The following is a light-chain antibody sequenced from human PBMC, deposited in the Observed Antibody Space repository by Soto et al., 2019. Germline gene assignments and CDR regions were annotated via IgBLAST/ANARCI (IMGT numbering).Light chain of an antibody. CDR2: GAS. J-gene: IGKJ2*01. CDR3: QQYGSLPYT. Sequence: ETVMTQCLGTLSASPRERVTLSGKPSQSVTNNYFAWYKQKPGQAPRLLIYGASRRATGIPDRFSGSGSGTDFTLTISRLEPEDFAVYHCQQYGSLPYTFGQGTKVDIK. V-gene: IGKV3-20*01. CDR1: QSVTNNY.